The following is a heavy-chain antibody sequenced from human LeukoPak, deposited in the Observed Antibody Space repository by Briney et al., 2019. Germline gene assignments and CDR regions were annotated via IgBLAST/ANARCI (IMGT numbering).Heavy chain of an antibody. D-gene: IGHD6-13*01. CDR2: IYTSGST. V-gene: IGHV4-61*02. Sequence: SETLSLTCTVSGGSISSGSYYWSWIRQPAGKGLEWIGRIYTSGSTNYNPSLKSRVTISVDTSKNQFSLKLSSVTAADTAVYYCARGDSSSLYYYFDYWGQGTLVTVSS. J-gene: IGHJ4*02. CDR1: GGSISSGSYY. CDR3: ARGDSSSLYYYFDY.